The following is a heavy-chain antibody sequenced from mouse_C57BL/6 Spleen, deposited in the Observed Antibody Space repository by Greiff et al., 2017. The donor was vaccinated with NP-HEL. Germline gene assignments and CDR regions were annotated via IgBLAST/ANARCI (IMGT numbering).Heavy chain of an antibody. CDR2: IYPGSGNT. J-gene: IGHJ1*03. D-gene: IGHD1-1*01. V-gene: IGHV1-76*01. CDR3: SRELYYGSSSDWYFDV. CDR1: GYTFTDYY. Sequence: VQLQQSGAELVRPGASVKLSCKASGYTFTDYYINWVKQRPGQGLEWIARIYPGSGNTYYNEKFKGKATLTAEKSSSTAYMQLSSLTSEDSAVYYYSRELYYGSSSDWYFDVWGTGTTVTVSS.